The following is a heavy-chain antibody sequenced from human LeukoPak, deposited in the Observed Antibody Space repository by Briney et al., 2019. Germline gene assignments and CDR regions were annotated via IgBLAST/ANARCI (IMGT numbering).Heavy chain of an antibody. D-gene: IGHD2-2*01. V-gene: IGHV4-31*03. J-gene: IGHJ4*02. CDR2: IYYSGST. CDR1: GGSISSGGYY. Sequence: SQTLSLTCTVSGGSISSGGYYWSWIRQHPGKGLEWIGYIYYSGSTYYNPSLKSRVTISVDTSKNQFSLKLSSVTAADTAVYYCARAVVPAARDGDYFDYWGQGTLVTASS. CDR3: ARAVVPAARDGDYFDY.